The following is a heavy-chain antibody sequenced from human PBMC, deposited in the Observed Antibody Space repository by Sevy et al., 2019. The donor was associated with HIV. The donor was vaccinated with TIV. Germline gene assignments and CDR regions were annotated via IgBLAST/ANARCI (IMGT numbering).Heavy chain of an antibody. CDR1: GFTFSSYW. CDR3: ASGKGYTGSYYYYGMDV. CDR2: IKQDGSEK. D-gene: IGHD6-13*01. Sequence: GGSLRLSCAASGFTFSSYWMSWVRQAPGKGLEWVANIKQDGSEKYYVDSVKGRFTISRDNAKNSLYLQMNSLRAEDTAVYYCASGKGYTGSYYYYGMDVSGQGTSVTVSS. J-gene: IGHJ6*02. V-gene: IGHV3-7*01.